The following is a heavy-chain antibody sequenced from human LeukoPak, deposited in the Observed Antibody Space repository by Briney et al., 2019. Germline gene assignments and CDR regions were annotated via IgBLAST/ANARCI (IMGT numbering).Heavy chain of an antibody. V-gene: IGHV3-69-1*02. CDR3: ARWGVGDY. CDR2: ISSSGTI. D-gene: IGHD1-26*01. J-gene: IGHJ4*02. CDR1: GFTFSNYN. Sequence: GGSLRLSCAASGFTFSNYNMNWVRQAPGKGLEWVSYISSSGTIYYADSVKGRFTISRDNAKNSLYLQMNSLRAEDTAVYYCARWGVGDYWGQGTLVTVSS.